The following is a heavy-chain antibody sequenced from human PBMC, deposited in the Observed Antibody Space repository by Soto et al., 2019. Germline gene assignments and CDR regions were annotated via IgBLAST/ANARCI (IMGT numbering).Heavy chain of an antibody. Sequence: QVQLVESGGGVVQPGRSLRLSCAASGFTFSSYGMHWVRQAPGKGLEWVAVISYDGSNKYYADSVKSRITISRENSKNTLYLQMNSLRAENTAVYYCAKNEEPYYYYYYMDVWGKGTTVTVSS. CDR3: AKNEEPYYYYYYMDV. CDR1: GFTFSSYG. J-gene: IGHJ6*03. V-gene: IGHV3-30*18. D-gene: IGHD1-1*01. CDR2: ISYDGSNK.